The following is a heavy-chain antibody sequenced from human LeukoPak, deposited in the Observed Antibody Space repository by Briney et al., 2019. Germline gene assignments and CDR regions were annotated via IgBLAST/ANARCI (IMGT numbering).Heavy chain of an antibody. CDR1: GFTFSDYY. D-gene: IGHD5-18*01. V-gene: IGHV3-11*04. J-gene: IGHJ4*02. CDR2: ISSSGSTI. CDR3: AKDLEIQLWYNPDFDY. Sequence: PGGSLRLSCAASGFTFSDYYMSWIRQAPGKGLEWVSYISSSGSTIYYADSVKGRFTISRDNSKSTLYLQMNSLRAEDTAVYYCAKDLEIQLWYNPDFDYWGQGTLVTVSS.